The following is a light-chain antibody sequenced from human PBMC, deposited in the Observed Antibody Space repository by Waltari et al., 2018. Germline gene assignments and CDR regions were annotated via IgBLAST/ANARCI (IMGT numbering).Light chain of an antibody. V-gene: IGLV6-57*04. J-gene: IGLJ2*01. CDR2: EDN. CDR1: SGSLASNY. CDR3: QSSDSSLVV. Sequence: NFMLTQPPSVSESPGKTITISCTRSSGSLASNYVQWYQQRPGSAPTTVIYEDNQRPSGVPDRFSGSIDSSSNSASLTISGLKTEDEADYYCQSSDSSLVVFGGGTKLTVL.